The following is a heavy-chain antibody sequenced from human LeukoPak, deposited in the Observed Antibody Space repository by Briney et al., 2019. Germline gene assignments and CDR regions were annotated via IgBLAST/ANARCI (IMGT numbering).Heavy chain of an antibody. CDR3: ARDQYDYTWGSYRPYFDS. CDR1: GYTFTSYG. CDR2: ISHYNGNT. Sequence: GASVKVSCKASGYTFTSYGISWVRQAPGQGLEWMGSISHYNGNTKYTERLQGRVIMTTDTSTRTAYMELRSLRSDDTAVFYCARDQYDYTWGSYRPYFDSWGQGTLVTVSS. J-gene: IGHJ4*02. V-gene: IGHV1-18*04. D-gene: IGHD3-16*02.